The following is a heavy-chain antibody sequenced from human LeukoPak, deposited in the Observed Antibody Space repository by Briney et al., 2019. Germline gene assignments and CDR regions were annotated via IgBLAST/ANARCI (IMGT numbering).Heavy chain of an antibody. V-gene: IGHV1-2*04. D-gene: IGHD2-8*01. CDR3: ARVNGPYSYGMDV. CDR1: GYTFTGYY. Sequence: ASVKVSCKASGYTFTGYYMHWVRQAPGQGLEWMGWINPNSGGTNYAQKFQGWVTMTRDTSISTAYMELSRLRSDDTAVYYCARVNGPYSYGMDVWGQGTTVTVSS. J-gene: IGHJ6*02. CDR2: INPNSGGT.